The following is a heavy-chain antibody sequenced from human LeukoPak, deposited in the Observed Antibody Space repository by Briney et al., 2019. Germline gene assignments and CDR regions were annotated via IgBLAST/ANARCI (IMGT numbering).Heavy chain of an antibody. J-gene: IGHJ4*02. D-gene: IGHD5-18*01. V-gene: IGHV3-43*01. CDR2: ISWDGGGT. CDR1: GFTFDDYT. Sequence: QTGGSLRLSCAASGFTFDDYTMHWVRQAPGKGLEWVAVISWDGGGTYYADSVKGRFTISRDNSRSSLFLQMDSLTTEDTAFYYCAKDIDGYTYGPALDHWGQGTLVTVSS. CDR3: AKDIDGYTYGPALDH.